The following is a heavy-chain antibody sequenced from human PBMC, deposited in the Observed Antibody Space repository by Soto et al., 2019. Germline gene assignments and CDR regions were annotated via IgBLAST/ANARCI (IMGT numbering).Heavy chain of an antibody. V-gene: IGHV4-59*08. CDR1: SGPDRSHN. CDR2: VYYTGDT. Sequence: QVQLQQSGPRLVKPSETLSLTCTVSSGPDRSHNWGWIRQPPGRGLEWIGYVYYTGDTAYNPSLRGRVTISADTSTNDISLSLNSVDVADMAVYYCVRQGIDYLHGLVDVWGQGTTVSVSS. J-gene: IGHJ6*02. CDR3: VRQGIDYLHGLVDV. D-gene: IGHD4-17*01.